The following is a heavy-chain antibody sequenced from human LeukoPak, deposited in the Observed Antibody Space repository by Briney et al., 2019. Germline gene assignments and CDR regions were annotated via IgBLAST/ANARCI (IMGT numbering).Heavy chain of an antibody. Sequence: PGGSLRLSCAASGFTFSSYAMSWVRQAPGKGLEWVSVISGSGGSTYYADSVKGRFTISRDNSKSTLYPQMNSLRADDTAVYYCAKGIVGATGGFDYWGQGTLVTVSS. J-gene: IGHJ4*02. CDR1: GFTFSSYA. CDR3: AKGIVGATGGFDY. D-gene: IGHD1-26*01. CDR2: ISGSGGST. V-gene: IGHV3-23*01.